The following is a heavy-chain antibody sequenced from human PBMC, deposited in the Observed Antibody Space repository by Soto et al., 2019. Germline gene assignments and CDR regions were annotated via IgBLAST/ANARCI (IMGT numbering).Heavy chain of an antibody. D-gene: IGHD1-26*01. J-gene: IGHJ6*02. Sequence: QVQLVQSGAEVKKPGSSVKVSCKASGGTFSSYAISWVRQAPGQGLEWMGGIIPIFGTADYAQKFQGRVTITADESTSTAYMERSSLGSEDTAVYYCASHSGSAPEGRYYYGMDVWGQGTTVTVSS. V-gene: IGHV1-69*12. CDR2: IIPIFGTA. CDR3: ASHSGSAPEGRYYYGMDV. CDR1: GGTFSSYA.